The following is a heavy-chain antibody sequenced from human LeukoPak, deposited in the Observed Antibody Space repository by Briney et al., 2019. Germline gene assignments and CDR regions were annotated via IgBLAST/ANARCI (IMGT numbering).Heavy chain of an antibody. CDR2: IGYGGDT. V-gene: IGHV3-64*01. CDR1: GFTISSDS. D-gene: IGHD6-19*01. CDR3: ARVGGSGSSDS. J-gene: IGHJ4*02. Sequence: SGGSLRLSCAASGFTISSDSMHWIRQAPGKGLEYVSAIGYGGDTYYANSVKGRFTISRDISKNTLYLQMGSLRPEDMAVYYCARVGGSGSSDSWGQGTLVSVSS.